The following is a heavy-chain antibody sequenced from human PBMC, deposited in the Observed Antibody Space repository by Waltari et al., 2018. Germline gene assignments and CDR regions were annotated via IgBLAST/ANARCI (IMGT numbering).Heavy chain of an antibody. J-gene: IGHJ4*02. CDR3: AGSDYYDSSGYIQSGY. CDR2: IYTSGST. V-gene: IGHV4-4*07. D-gene: IGHD3-22*01. CDR1: GGSISSYY. Sequence: QVQLQESGPGLVKPSETLSLTCTVSGGSISSYYWSWIRQPAGKGLEWIGRIYTSGSTNYNTSLKSRVTMSVDTSKNQFSLRLSSVTAADTAVYYCAGSDYYDSSGYIQSGYWGQGTLVTVSS.